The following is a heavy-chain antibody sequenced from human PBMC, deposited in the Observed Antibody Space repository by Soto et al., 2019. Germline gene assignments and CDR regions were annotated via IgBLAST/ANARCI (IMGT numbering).Heavy chain of an antibody. J-gene: IGHJ4*02. CDR3: ARRGRQWLVHPPFDY. CDR2: IYYSGST. V-gene: IGHV4-39*01. D-gene: IGHD6-19*01. Sequence: QLQLQESGPGLVKPSETLSLTCTVSGGSISSSSYYWGWIRQPPGKGLEWIGSIYYSGSTYYNPSLKSRVTISVDTSKNQFSLKLSSVTAADTAVYYCARRGRQWLVHPPFDYWGQGTLVTVSS. CDR1: GGSISSSSYY.